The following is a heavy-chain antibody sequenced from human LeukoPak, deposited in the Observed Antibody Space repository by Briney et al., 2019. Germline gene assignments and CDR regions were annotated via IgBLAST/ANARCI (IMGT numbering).Heavy chain of an antibody. CDR2: ITNSGGT. CDR1: GFTFSNYG. D-gene: IGHD6-19*01. CDR3: ASPYGSGWYGY. J-gene: IGHJ4*02. V-gene: IGHV3-23*01. Sequence: GGSLRLSCAASGFTFSNYGMSWVRQAPEKGLEWVSIITNSGGTYYADSVKGRFTISRDNSKNTLYVQMNSLRADDTAVYYCASPYGSGWYGYWGQGTLVTVSS.